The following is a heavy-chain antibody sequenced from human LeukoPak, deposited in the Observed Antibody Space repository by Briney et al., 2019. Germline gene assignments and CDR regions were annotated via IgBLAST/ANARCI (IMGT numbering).Heavy chain of an antibody. J-gene: IGHJ4*02. Sequence: GGSLRLSCAASGFTFSNYWMNWVRQAPGKGLEWVANIKQEGSDKNYVGSVRGRFTISRGNAKNLLYLLMHGLRVEDTAVYYCARSGSNGDDYWGQGTLVTVSS. V-gene: IGHV3-7*01. CDR1: GFTFSNYW. CDR2: IKQEGSDK. D-gene: IGHD5-24*01. CDR3: ARSGSNGDDY.